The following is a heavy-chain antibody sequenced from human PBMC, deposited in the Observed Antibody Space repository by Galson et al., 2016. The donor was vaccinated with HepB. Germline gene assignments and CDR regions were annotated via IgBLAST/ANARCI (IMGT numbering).Heavy chain of an antibody. CDR3: AKQWLGDLDY. CDR1: GFTFSNYA. V-gene: IGHV3-23*01. CDR2: IGGGVGTT. J-gene: IGHJ4*02. D-gene: IGHD6-19*01. Sequence: SLRLSCAASGFTFSNYAMTWVRQAPGKGLEWVSTIGGGVGTTYYADSVKGRFTIPRDNSKSTLYLQMGSLRAEDTAVYYCAKQWLGDLDYWGQGTLVTVSS.